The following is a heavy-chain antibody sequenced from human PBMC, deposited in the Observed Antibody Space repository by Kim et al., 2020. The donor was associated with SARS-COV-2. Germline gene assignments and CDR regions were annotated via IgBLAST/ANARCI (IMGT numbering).Heavy chain of an antibody. J-gene: IGHJ6*02. CDR3: ARGRGPYSNYEVGV. Sequence: AQKFQGRVTMTRDTSTSTVYMELSSLRSEDTAVYYCARGRGPYSNYEVGVWGQGTTVTVSS. V-gene: IGHV1-46*01. D-gene: IGHD4-4*01.